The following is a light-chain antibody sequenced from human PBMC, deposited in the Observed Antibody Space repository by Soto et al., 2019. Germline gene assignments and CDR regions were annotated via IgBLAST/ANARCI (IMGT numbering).Light chain of an antibody. Sequence: DLVMTQSPLSLPVTPGEPASISCRSSQSLLHSNGYNYLDWYLQKPGQSPQLLIYLGSNRASGVPDRLSGSGSGTDFTLKISRVEAEDVGVYYCMQALQTPRTFGQGTKVEIK. J-gene: IGKJ1*01. CDR3: MQALQTPRT. V-gene: IGKV2-28*01. CDR1: QSLLHSNGYNY. CDR2: LGS.